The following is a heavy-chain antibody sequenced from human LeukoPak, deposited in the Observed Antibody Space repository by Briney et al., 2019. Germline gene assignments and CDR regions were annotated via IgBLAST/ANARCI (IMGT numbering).Heavy chain of an antibody. J-gene: IGHJ3*02. D-gene: IGHD6-19*01. CDR3: ARSSSSTVDI. V-gene: IGHV4-39*07. Sequence: SETLSLTCTVSGGSISSSSYYWGWIRQPPGKGLEWIGSIYYSGSTNYNPSLKSRVTISVDKSKNQFSLKLSSVTAADTAVYYCARSSSSTVDIWGQGTMVTVSS. CDR2: IYYSGST. CDR1: GGSISSSSYY.